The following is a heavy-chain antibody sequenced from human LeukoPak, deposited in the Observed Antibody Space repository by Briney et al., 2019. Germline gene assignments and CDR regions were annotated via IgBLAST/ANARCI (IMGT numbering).Heavy chain of an antibody. Sequence: ASVKVSCKASGYTFTGYYMHWVRQAPGQGLEWMGWINPNSGGTNYAQKFQGWVTMTRDTSISTAYMELSRLRSDDTAVYYCARGAPVVVITTYAFDIWGQGTMVTVSS. CDR2: INPNSGGT. CDR1: GYTFTGYY. J-gene: IGHJ3*02. V-gene: IGHV1-2*04. D-gene: IGHD3-22*01. CDR3: ARGAPVVVITTYAFDI.